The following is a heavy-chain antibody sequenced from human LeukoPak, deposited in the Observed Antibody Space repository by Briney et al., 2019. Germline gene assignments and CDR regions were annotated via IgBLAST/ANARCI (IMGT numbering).Heavy chain of an antibody. CDR3: ARDINWFDP. CDR2: IKQDGSRK. V-gene: IGHV3-7*03. J-gene: IGHJ5*02. Sequence: GGSLRLSCAASGVTFSSSWMSWVRQAPGKGLEWVANIKQDGSRKLYVDSVKGRFTISRDNAKNSLYLQTNSLRAEDTAVYYCARDINWFDPWGQGTLVTVSS. CDR1: GVTFSSSW.